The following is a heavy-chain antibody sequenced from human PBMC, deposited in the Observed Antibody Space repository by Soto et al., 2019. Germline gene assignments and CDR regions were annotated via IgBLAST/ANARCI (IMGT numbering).Heavy chain of an antibody. J-gene: IGHJ5*02. V-gene: IGHV4-61*01. CDR1: GGSVSSATYF. D-gene: IGHD6-19*01. CDR2: ILYSGSS. Sequence: PSETLSLTCPVSGGSVSSATYFWSWVRQPPGGGLEWIAYILYSGSSMYNPSLKSRVTISLSTSKTQFSLRLTSVTAADTAVHYCARGMYKSGWNLDLWGQGIVVTVSS. CDR3: ARGMYKSGWNLDL.